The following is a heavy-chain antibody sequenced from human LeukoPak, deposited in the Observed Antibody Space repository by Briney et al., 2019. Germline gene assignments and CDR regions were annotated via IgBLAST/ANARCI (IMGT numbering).Heavy chain of an antibody. CDR3: ARLRYLDY. J-gene: IGHJ4*02. D-gene: IGHD3-9*01. Sequence: GGSLRLSCAASGFTFSSYAMSWVRQAPGKGLEWVANIKQDGSEKYYVDSVKGRFTISRDNAKNSLYLQMNSLRAEDTAIYYCARLRYLDYWGRGTLVTVSS. CDR1: GFTFSSYA. V-gene: IGHV3-7*01. CDR2: IKQDGSEK.